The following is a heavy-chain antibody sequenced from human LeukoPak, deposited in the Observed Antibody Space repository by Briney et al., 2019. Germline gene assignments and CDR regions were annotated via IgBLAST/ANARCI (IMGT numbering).Heavy chain of an antibody. D-gene: IGHD5-12*01. Sequence: GASVKVSCKASGYTFTNYAISWVRQAPGQGLEWMGWISGNNGNTNYAQNVQGRVTMTTDTSTSTAYMELRSLRSDDTAVYYCARDVKRVATIAGIHAFDIWGQGTMVTVSS. V-gene: IGHV1-18*01. CDR1: GYTFTNYA. J-gene: IGHJ3*02. CDR3: ARDVKRVATIAGIHAFDI. CDR2: ISGNNGNT.